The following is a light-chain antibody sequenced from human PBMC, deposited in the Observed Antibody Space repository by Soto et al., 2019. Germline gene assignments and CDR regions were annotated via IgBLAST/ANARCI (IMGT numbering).Light chain of an antibody. CDR3: AAWDDSLNGYV. J-gene: IGLJ1*01. V-gene: IGLV1-36*01. Sequence: QSVLTQPPSVSEAPRQRVTISCYGSSSNIGNNAVNWYQQLPGKAPKLLIYYDDLLPSGVSDRFSGSKSGTSASLAISGLHSEDEAAYYCAAWDDSLNGYVFGTGTKLTVL. CDR2: YDD. CDR1: SSNIGNNA.